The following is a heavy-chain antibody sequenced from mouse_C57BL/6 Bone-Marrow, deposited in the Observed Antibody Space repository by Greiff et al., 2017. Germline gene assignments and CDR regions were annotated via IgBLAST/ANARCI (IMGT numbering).Heavy chain of an antibody. D-gene: IGHD1-1*01. CDR1: GYTFTSYW. V-gene: IGHV1-55*01. CDR2: IYPGSGST. CDR3: ARGVRYPDWYFDV. J-gene: IGHJ1*03. Sequence: QVQLQQPGAELVKPGASVKMSCKASGYTFTSYWLTWVKQRPGQGLEWIGDIYPGSGSTNYNEKFKSKATLTVDTSSSTAYMQLSSLTSEDSAVYYCARGVRYPDWYFDVWGTGTTVTVSS.